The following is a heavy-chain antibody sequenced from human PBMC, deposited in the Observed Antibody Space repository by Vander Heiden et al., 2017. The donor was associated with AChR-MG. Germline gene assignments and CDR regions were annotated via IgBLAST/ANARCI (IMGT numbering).Heavy chain of an antibody. D-gene: IGHD1-1*01. Sequence: QVQLVQSGAEVKKPGSSVKVSCKASGGTFSSYAINWVRQAPGQGLEWMGRIIPILGIANYAQKFQGRVTITADKSTSTAYMELSSLRSEDTAVYYCAGRTTGTTALFDYWGQGTLVTVSS. J-gene: IGHJ4*02. CDR3: AGRTTGTTALFDY. CDR1: GGTFSSYA. CDR2: IIPILGIA. V-gene: IGHV1-69*04.